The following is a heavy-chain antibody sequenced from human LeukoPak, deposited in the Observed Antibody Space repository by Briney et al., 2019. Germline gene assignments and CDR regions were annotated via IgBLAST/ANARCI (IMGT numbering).Heavy chain of an antibody. D-gene: IGHD5-18*01. J-gene: IGHJ4*02. V-gene: IGHV6-1*01. CDR3: ARGRQLWSPARFDY. CDR1: GDSVSSNRAA. Sequence: QTLSLTCAISGDSVSSNRAAWNWIRQSPSRGLEWLGRTYYRSKWSNDYAVSVESRIIINPDTSKNQFSLQLSSVTPEDTAVYYCARGRQLWSPARFDYWGQGTLVTVSS. CDR2: TYYRSKWSN.